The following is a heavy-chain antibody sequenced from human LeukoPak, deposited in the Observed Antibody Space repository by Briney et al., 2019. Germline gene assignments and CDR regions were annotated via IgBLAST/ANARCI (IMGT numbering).Heavy chain of an antibody. D-gene: IGHD1-26*01. J-gene: IGHJ4*02. CDR1: GFTLSSYS. Sequence: PGGSLRLSCAASGFTLSSYSMNWVRQAPGKGLEWVSTITRSGGGSYYADSVKGRFTISRDNSKNTLYLQMTSLRAEDTAVYYCAKVVGAATYWGQGTLVTVSS. CDR3: AKVVGAATY. CDR2: ITRSGGGS. V-gene: IGHV3-23*01.